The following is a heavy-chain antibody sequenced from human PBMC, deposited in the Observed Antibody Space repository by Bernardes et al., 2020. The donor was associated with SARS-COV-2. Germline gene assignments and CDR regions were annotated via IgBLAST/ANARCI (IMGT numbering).Heavy chain of an antibody. D-gene: IGHD3-16*01. CDR2: IYYNGNS. Sequence: SETLSLTCSVSGGSISNYYWTWIRQPPGKGLEWIGNIYYNGNSKYNPSPKSRVTISVDTSKNQLSLKVTSVTAADTAVYFCARGGGNSLECWGQGTLVTVSS. J-gene: IGHJ4*02. V-gene: IGHV4-59*01. CDR1: GGSISNYY. CDR3: ARGGGNSLEC.